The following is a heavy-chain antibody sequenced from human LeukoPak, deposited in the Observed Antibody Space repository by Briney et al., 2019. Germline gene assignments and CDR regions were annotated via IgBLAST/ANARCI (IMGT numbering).Heavy chain of an antibody. CDR1: GFTFSSYD. CDR2: IGTAGDT. D-gene: IGHD4-17*01. CDR3: AREYGDYAKPYYYYYGMDV. Sequence: GGSLRLSCAASGFTFSSYDMHWVRQATGKGLEWVSAIGTAGDTYYPGSVKGRFTISRENAKNSLYLQMNSLRAGDTAVYYCAREYGDYAKPYYYYYGMDVWGQGTTVTVSS. J-gene: IGHJ6*02. V-gene: IGHV3-13*01.